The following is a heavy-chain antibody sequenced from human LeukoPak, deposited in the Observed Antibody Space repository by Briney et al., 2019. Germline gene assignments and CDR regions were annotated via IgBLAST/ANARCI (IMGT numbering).Heavy chain of an antibody. Sequence: PGGSLRLSCAASGFTFSRYGMHWVRQAPGQGLEWLGRISVYNGNTNYAQKLQGRVTMTTDTSTSTAYMELRSLRSDDTAVYYCARMILLLGDVLTVPPRGFDYWGQGTLVTVSS. D-gene: IGHD3-9*01. CDR2: ISVYNGNT. J-gene: IGHJ4*02. V-gene: IGHV1-18*01. CDR1: GFTFSRYG. CDR3: ARMILLLGDVLTVPPRGFDY.